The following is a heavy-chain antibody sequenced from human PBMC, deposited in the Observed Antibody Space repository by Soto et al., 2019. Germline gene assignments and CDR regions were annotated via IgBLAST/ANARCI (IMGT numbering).Heavy chain of an antibody. CDR3: ARQGETGYTSGWKDDAFDV. CDR1: GFIFSNYV. Sequence: EVQLLESGGGLIQPGGSLRLSCAASGFIFSNYVMNWVRQAPGKGLEWVSSVSDSGVGTHFADSVKGRFSISRDNSKNTQSLQMNSLRAEDTAVYYCARQGETGYTSGWKDDAFDVWGQGTVVTVSA. J-gene: IGHJ3*01. V-gene: IGHV3-23*01. CDR2: VSDSGVGT. D-gene: IGHD6-19*01.